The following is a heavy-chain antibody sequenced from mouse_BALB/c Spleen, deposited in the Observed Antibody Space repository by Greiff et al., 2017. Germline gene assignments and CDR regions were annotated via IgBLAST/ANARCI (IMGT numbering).Heavy chain of an antibody. CDR2: IAPGSGST. V-gene: IGHV1S41*01. D-gene: IGHD2-1*01. CDR3: ARWDGNYY. J-gene: IGHJ2*01. Sequence: QGLEWIGRIAPGSGSTYYNEMFKGKATLTVDTSSSTAYIQLSSLSSEDSAVYFCARWDGNYYWGQGTTLTVSS.